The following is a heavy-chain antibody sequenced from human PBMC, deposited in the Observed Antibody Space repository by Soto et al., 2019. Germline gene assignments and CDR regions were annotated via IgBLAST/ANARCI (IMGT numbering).Heavy chain of an antibody. CDR2: INAGNGNT. J-gene: IGHJ1*01. CDR1: GYTFTSYA. CDR3: ARVSYADEYFQH. Sequence: ASVKVSCKASGYTFTSYAMHWVRQAPGQRLEWMGWINAGNGNTKYSQKFQGRVTITRDTSASTAYMELSSLRSEHTAVYYCARVSYADEYFQHWGQGTLVTVSS. V-gene: IGHV1-3*01. D-gene: IGHD1-26*01.